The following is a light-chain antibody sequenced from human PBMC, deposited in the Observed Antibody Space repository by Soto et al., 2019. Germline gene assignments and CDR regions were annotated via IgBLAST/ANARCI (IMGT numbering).Light chain of an antibody. V-gene: IGKV1-9*01. J-gene: IGKJ4*01. CDR3: QQINSYPVT. Sequence: DIQLTQSPAFLSASVGDKVTITCRASQDISSHLAWYQQKPGKPPNFLIYSASTLQNGVPSSFSGSGSGTDFTLTISSLQPEDFATYFCQQINSYPVTFGGGTKVEIK. CDR2: SAS. CDR1: QDISSH.